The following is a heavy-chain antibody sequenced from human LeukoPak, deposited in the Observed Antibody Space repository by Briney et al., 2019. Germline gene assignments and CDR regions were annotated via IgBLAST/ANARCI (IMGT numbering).Heavy chain of an antibody. J-gene: IGHJ4*02. CDR2: ISSSSSTI. V-gene: IGHV3-48*01. D-gene: IGHD3-3*01. CDR3: AREYYDFWSGHGVDY. Sequence: PGGSLRLSCAASGFTFNNYNMNWVRQAPGKGLEWVSYISSSSSTIYYADSVKGRFTISRDNAKNSLYLQMNSLRAEDTAVYYCAREYYDFWSGHGVDYWGQGTLVTVSS. CDR1: GFTFNNYN.